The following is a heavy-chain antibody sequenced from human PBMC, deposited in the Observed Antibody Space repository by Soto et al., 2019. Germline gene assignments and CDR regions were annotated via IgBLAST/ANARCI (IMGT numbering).Heavy chain of an antibody. CDR3: AREYYYGSSCLPVDYYGMDV. Sequence: QVQLVESGGGLVKPGGSLRLSCAASGFTFSDYYMSWIRQAPGKGLEWVSYISSSSSYTNYADSVKGRFTISRDNAKNSLYLQMNSRRAEDTAVYCCAREYYYGSSCLPVDYYGMDVWGQGTTVTVSS. D-gene: IGHD3-22*01. V-gene: IGHV3-11*06. CDR1: GFTFSDYY. CDR2: ISSSSSYT. J-gene: IGHJ6*02.